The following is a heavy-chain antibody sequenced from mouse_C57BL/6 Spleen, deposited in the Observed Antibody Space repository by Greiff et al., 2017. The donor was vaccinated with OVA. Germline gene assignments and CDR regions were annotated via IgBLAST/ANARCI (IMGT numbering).Heavy chain of an antibody. CDR3: ARKGDYYAMEY. CDR2: IYPGDGDT. J-gene: IGHJ4*01. V-gene: IGHV1-82*01. Sequence: QVQLQQSGPELVKPGASVKISCKASGYAFSSSWMNWVKQRPGKGLEWIGRIYPGDGDTNYNGKFKGKATLTADKSSSTAYMQLSSLTSEDSGVYFCARKGDYYAMEYWGQGTSVTVSS. CDR1: GYAFSSSW.